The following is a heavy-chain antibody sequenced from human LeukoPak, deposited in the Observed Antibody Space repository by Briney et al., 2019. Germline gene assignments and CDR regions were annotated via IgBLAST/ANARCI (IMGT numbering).Heavy chain of an antibody. J-gene: IGHJ4*02. CDR2: IYYSGST. Sequence: SETLSLTCTVSGGSISSYYWSWIRQPAGKGLEWIGSIYYSGSTYYNPSLKSRVTISVDTSKNQFSLKLSSVTAADTAVYYCARITGDYYDSSGYPDYWGQGTLVTVSS. D-gene: IGHD3-22*01. CDR3: ARITGDYYDSSGYPDY. V-gene: IGHV4-4*07. CDR1: GGSISSYY.